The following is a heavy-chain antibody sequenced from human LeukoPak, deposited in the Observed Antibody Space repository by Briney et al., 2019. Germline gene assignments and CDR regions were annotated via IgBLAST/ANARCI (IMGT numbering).Heavy chain of an antibody. CDR2: IIPMFGSP. V-gene: IGHV1-69*01. J-gene: IGHJ4*02. D-gene: IGHD1-1*01. Sequence: SVKVSCKASGGTFSTYSINWVRQAPGQGLEWMGGIIPMFGSPNYAQKFQGRVTITADASTSTAYVELRSLTSGDTAVYFCARWAGSCTANNCYMPLDYWGQGTLVTVSS. CDR3: ARWAGSCTANNCYMPLDY. CDR1: GGTFSTYS.